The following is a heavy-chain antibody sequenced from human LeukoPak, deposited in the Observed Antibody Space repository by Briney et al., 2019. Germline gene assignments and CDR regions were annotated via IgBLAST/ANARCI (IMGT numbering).Heavy chain of an antibody. CDR1: GYTFTSYY. J-gene: IGHJ6*02. CDR2: INPSGGST. CDR3: ARQVGEEGEARPRYYYYYGMDV. V-gene: IGHV1-46*01. Sequence: ASVKVSCKASGYTFTSYYMHWVRQAPGQGLEWMGIINPSGGSTSYAQKFQGRVTMTRDTSTSTVYMELSSLRSEDTAVYYCARQVGEEGEARPRYYYYYGMDVWGQGTTVTVSS. D-gene: IGHD1-26*01.